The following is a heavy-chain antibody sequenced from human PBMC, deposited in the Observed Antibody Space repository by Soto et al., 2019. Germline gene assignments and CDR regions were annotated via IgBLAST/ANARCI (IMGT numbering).Heavy chain of an antibody. V-gene: IGHV3-23*01. J-gene: IGHJ4*01. Sequence: PGGSLRFSCAASGFTFSSYAMSWVRQAPGKGLEWVSAISGSGGSTYYADSVKGRFTISRDNSKNTLYLQMNSLRAEDTAVYYCAKDRGFAMVRGVLDYWGQGTLVTVSS. CDR1: GFTFSSYA. CDR3: AKDRGFAMVRGVLDY. D-gene: IGHD3-10*01. CDR2: ISGSGGST.